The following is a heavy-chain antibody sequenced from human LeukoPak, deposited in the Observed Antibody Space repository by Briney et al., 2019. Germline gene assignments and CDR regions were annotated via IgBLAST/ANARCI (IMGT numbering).Heavy chain of an antibody. J-gene: IGHJ3*02. D-gene: IGHD3-22*01. V-gene: IGHV3-23*01. CDR2: ISGSGGST. CDR3: AKDPDSSGYYVVLSAFDI. CDR1: GFTFSSYA. Sequence: GGSLRLSCAASGFTFSSYAMSWVRQAPGKGLEWVSAISGSGGSTYYADSVKGRFTISRDNSKNTLYLQMNSLRAEDTAVYYCAKDPDSSGYYVVLSAFDIWGQGTMVTVSS.